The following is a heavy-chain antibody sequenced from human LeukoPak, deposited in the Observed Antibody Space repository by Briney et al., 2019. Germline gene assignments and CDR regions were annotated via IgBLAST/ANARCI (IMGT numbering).Heavy chain of an antibody. D-gene: IGHD3-10*01. Sequence: ASVKVSCKASGYTFTSYDINWVRQATGQGLEWMGWMNPNSGNTGYAQKFQGRVTMTRNTSISTAYMELSSLKTADTAVYYCARVRGIEEFDYWGQGTLVTVSS. CDR2: MNPNSGNT. J-gene: IGHJ4*02. CDR3: ARVRGIEEFDY. CDR1: GYTFTSYD. V-gene: IGHV1-8*01.